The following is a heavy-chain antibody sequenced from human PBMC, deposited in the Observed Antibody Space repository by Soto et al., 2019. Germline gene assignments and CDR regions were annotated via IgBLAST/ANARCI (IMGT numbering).Heavy chain of an antibody. CDR3: AKDKSHCSGGSCYSLMPTFDY. J-gene: IGHJ4*02. CDR1: GFTFDDYA. V-gene: IGHV3-9*01. CDR2: ISWNSGSI. D-gene: IGHD2-15*01. Sequence: EVQLVESGGGLVQPGRSLRLSCAASGFTFDDYAMHWVRQAPGKGLEWVSGISWNSGSIGYADSVKGRFTISRDNAKNSLYLQMNSLRAEHTALYYCAKDKSHCSGGSCYSLMPTFDYWGQGTLVTVSS.